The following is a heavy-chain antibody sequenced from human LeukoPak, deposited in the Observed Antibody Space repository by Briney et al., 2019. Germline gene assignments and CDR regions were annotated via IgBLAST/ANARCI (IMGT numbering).Heavy chain of an antibody. J-gene: IGHJ4*02. V-gene: IGHV4-34*01. D-gene: IGHD5-24*01. CDR1: GGSFSGYY. CDR3: ARGLGDGSILHYFDY. Sequence: SETLSLTCAVYGGSFSGYYWSWIRQPPGKGLEWIGEINHSGSTNYNPSLKSRVTISVDTSKNQFSLKLSSVTAADTAVYYCARGLGDGSILHYFDYWGQGTLVTVSS. CDR2: INHSGST.